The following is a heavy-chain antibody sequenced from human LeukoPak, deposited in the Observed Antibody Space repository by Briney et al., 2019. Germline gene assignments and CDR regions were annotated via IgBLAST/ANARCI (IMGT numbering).Heavy chain of an antibody. D-gene: IGHD5-24*01. Sequence: SQTLSLTCAVSGGSISSGGYSWSWIRQPPGKGLEWIGYIYHSGSTYYNPSLKSRVTISVDRSKNQFSLKLSSVTAADTAVYYCARRDDHNGRDYWGQGTLVTVSS. J-gene: IGHJ4*02. CDR1: GGSISSGGYS. CDR3: ARRDDHNGRDY. V-gene: IGHV4-30-2*01. CDR2: IYHSGST.